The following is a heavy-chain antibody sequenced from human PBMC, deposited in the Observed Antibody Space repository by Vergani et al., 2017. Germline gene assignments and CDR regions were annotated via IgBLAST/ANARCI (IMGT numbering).Heavy chain of an antibody. Sequence: EVQLVESGGGLVKPGGSLRLSCAASGFTFSSYSMNWVRQAPGKGLEWVSSISSSSSYIYYADSVKGRFSISRDNARSSLYLQMNSLRVDDTAVYYCASGASGHSSGWGTVLWFGPWGQGTLVTVSS. J-gene: IGHJ5*02. V-gene: IGHV3-21*01. CDR1: GFTFSSYS. CDR2: ISSSSSYI. D-gene: IGHD6-19*01. CDR3: ASGASGHSSGWGTVLWFGP.